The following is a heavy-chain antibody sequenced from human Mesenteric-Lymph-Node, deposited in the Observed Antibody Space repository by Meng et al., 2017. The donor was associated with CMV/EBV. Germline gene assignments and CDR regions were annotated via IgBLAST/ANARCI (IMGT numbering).Heavy chain of an antibody. CDR3: ARGGSFFDY. V-gene: IGHV3-21*04. CDR1: GFTFSREA. J-gene: IGHJ4*02. D-gene: IGHD6-19*01. CDR2: MSGITSYI. Sequence: GGSLRLSCAASGFTFSREAMNWVRQAPGKGLEWVSSMSGITSYINYADSVKGRFTISRDNAKNSLYLQMNSLRVDDTAVYYCARGGSFFDYWGQGILVTVSS.